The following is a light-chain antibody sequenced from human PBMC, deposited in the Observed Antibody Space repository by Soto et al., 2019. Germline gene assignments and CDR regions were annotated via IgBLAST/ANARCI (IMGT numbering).Light chain of an antibody. CDR2: GAS. CDR3: QQSGSNPPT. Sequence: EIVLTQSPGTLSLSPGERATLSCRASPSVTSTYLAWYQQTPGRAPRLLIYGASSRATGIPDRFSGSGSGTDFTLTISRLDPEDFAVYYCQQSGSNPPTFGHVTKVEIK. V-gene: IGKV3-20*01. J-gene: IGKJ1*01. CDR1: PSVTSTY.